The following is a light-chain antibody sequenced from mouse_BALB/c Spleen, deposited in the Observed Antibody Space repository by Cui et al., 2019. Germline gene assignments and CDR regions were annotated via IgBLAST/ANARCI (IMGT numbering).Light chain of an antibody. V-gene: IGKV12-44*01. CDR2: NAK. CDR1: ENIYSY. Sequence: DIQMTQSPASLSASVGETVTITCRASENIYSYLAWYQQKQGKSPQLLVYNAKTLAEGVPSRFSGSGSGTQFSLKINSLQPEDFGSYYCQHQYGTPALTFGAGTKLELK. CDR3: QHQYGTPALT. J-gene: IGKJ5*01.